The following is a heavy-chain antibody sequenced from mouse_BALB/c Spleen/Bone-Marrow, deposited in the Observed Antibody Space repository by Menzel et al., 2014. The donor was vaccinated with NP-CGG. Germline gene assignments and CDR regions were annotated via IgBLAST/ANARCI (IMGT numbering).Heavy chain of an antibody. CDR2: ISSGSSTI. J-gene: IGHJ4*01. CDR3: ARGRGAYGNIRRGYAMDY. D-gene: IGHD2-1*01. Sequence: EVKLMESGGGLVQPGGSRKLSCAASGFTFSSFGMHWVRQAPEKGLEWVAYISSGSSTIYYADTVKGRFTISRDNPKNTLCLQMTSLRSEDTAMYYCARGRGAYGNIRRGYAMDYWGQGTSVTVSS. V-gene: IGHV5-17*02. CDR1: GFTFSSFG.